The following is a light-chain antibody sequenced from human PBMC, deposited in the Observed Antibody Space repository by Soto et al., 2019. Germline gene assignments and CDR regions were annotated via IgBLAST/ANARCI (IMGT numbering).Light chain of an antibody. J-gene: IGLJ1*01. CDR2: EVN. CDR1: SXNVGSYKL. CDR3: CSSGGSPTYV. V-gene: IGLV2-23*02. Sequence: QSVLTRPASVSGSPGQSITISCTGTSXNVGSYKLVSWYQQHPGKAPKLMIFEVNKRPSGVSNRFSGSKSGNTASLTISGLKVEDEADYYCCSSGGSPTYVFGTGTKVTVL.